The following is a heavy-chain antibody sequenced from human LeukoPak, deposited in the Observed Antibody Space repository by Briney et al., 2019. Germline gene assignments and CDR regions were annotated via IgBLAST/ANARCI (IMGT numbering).Heavy chain of an antibody. D-gene: IGHD6-6*01. CDR3: ARDVAARPYYYYGMDV. Sequence: GGSLRLSCAASGFTFSSYWMSWVRQAPGKGLEWVANIKQDGSEKYYVDSVKGRFTISRDNAKNSLYLQMNSLRAEDTAVYYCARDVAARPYYYYGMDVWGQGTTVTVSS. CDR1: GFTFSSYW. V-gene: IGHV3-7*01. CDR2: IKQDGSEK. J-gene: IGHJ6*02.